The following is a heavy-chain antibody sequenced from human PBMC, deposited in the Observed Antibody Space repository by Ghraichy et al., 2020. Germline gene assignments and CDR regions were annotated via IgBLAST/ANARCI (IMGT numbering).Heavy chain of an antibody. CDR3: ARGDAGYCTSSRCYGHRWFDP. J-gene: IGHJ5*02. Sequence: SETLSLTCEVYGGSFRGYYWTWIRQPPGKGLEWIGEINHSGSTNYNPSLKSRVIISVDTSKNQFSLKLSSVTAADTAVYYCARGDAGYCTSSRCYGHRWFDPWGQGTLVTVSS. CDR1: GGSFRGYY. D-gene: IGHD2-2*01. V-gene: IGHV4-34*01. CDR2: INHSGST.